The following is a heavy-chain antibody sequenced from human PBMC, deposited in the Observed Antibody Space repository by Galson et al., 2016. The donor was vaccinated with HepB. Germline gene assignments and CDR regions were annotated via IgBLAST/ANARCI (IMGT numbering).Heavy chain of an antibody. J-gene: IGHJ6*02. CDR3: VRGDVYIPGDL. CDR2: VWYDGVKK. Sequence: SLRLSCAASDFRFSSYNMVWVRQVPGKGLEWVAVVWYDGVKKFYGESVRGRLTVSRYNSENSLSLQMTSLRDEDSAVYYCVRGDVYIPGDLWGQGTTVTVSS. CDR1: DFRFSSYN. V-gene: IGHV3-33*01. D-gene: IGHD5-24*01.